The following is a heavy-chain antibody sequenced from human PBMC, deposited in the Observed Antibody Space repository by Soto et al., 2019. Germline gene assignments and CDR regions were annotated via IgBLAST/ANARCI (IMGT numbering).Heavy chain of an antibody. J-gene: IGHJ5*02. V-gene: IGHV3-48*01. CDR1: GFTFSSYS. CDR2: ISSSSSTI. Sequence: EVQLVESGGGLVQPGGSLRLSCAASGFTFSSYSMNWVRQAPGKGLEWVSYISSSSSTIYYADSVKGRFTISRDNAKDSLYLQMNSLRAEDTAVDYCAREYCSSTSCLNGFDPWGQGTLVTVSS. D-gene: IGHD2-2*01. CDR3: AREYCSSTSCLNGFDP.